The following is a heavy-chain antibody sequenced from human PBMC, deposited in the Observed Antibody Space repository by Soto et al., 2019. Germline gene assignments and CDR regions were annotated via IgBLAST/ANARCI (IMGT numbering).Heavy chain of an antibody. CDR1: GGSISSGGYY. V-gene: IGHV4-31*03. Sequence: QVQLQESGPGLVKPSQTLSLTCTVSGGSISSGGYYWSWIRQHPGKCLEWIGYIYYSGSTYYNPSLKSRLTISVDTSKHHFSLKLSSVTAADTAVYYCARALTPATLFDPWGQGTLVTVSS. CDR3: ARALTPATLFDP. D-gene: IGHD4-17*01. J-gene: IGHJ5*02. CDR2: IYYSGST.